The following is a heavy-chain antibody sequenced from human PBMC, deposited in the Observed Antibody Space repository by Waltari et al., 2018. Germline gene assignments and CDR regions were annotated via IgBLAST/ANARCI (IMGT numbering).Heavy chain of an antibody. CDR2: IYSGGRT. D-gene: IGHD3-3*01. J-gene: IGHJ5*02. Sequence: EVQLVESGGGLIQPGGSLRLSCAASGFTVSSNYLRWVRPAPGKGLDWVSVIYSGGRTYYADSVKGRFTISRDNSKNTLYLQMNSLRAEDTAVYYCARVRYAWNFDFWSGAYNWFDPWGQGTLVTVSS. CDR1: GFTVSSNY. V-gene: IGHV3-53*01. CDR3: ARVRYAWNFDFWSGAYNWFDP.